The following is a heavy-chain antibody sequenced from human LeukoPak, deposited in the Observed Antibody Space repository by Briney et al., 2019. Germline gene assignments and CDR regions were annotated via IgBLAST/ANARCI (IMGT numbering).Heavy chain of an antibody. J-gene: IGHJ5*02. Sequence: ASVKGSCKASGYSFINYYIHWLQQAPGQGLEWMGIINPSGGRTIYAQNFQGRVSMTRDTSTSTVYMELRSLRSDDTAVYYCARGEYSYAVSSNWFDPWGQGTLVTVSS. CDR2: INPSGGRT. V-gene: IGHV1-46*01. CDR1: GYSFINYY. D-gene: IGHD5-18*01. CDR3: ARGEYSYAVSSNWFDP.